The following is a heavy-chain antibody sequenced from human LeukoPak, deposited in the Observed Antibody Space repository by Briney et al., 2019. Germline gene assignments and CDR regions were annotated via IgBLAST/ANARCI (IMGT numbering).Heavy chain of an antibody. J-gene: IGHJ4*02. CDR1: GFTFDDYA. CDR2: ISWNSGSI. CDR3: ARPNLAYSYGSGSFDC. D-gene: IGHD3-10*01. V-gene: IGHV3-9*01. Sequence: GGSLRLSCAASGFTFDDYAMHWVRQAPGKGLEWVSGISWNSGSIGYADSVKGRFTISRDNAKKSLYLQMNSLRAEDTAVYYCARPNLAYSYGSGSFDCWGQGTLVTVSS.